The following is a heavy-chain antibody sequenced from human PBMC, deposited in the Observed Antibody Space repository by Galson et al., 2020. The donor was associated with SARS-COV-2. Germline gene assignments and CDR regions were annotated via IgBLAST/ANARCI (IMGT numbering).Heavy chain of an antibody. V-gene: IGHV3-43D*03. J-gene: IGHJ6*04. D-gene: IGHD3-3*01. CDR2: INWNGSRT. CDR3: AKSIKVVGEVTTGPCFGVDV. CDR1: GFTFDNYA. Sequence: GESLKISCAASGFTFDNYAMQWVRQAPGKGLEWVSRINWNGSRTYYADTVKGRFTISRDNSKNSLSLQMKSLRVEDTALYYCAKSIKVVGEVTTGPCFGVDVWGKGTRVTASS.